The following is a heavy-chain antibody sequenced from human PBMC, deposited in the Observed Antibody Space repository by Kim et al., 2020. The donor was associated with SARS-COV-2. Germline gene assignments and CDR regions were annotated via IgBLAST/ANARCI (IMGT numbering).Heavy chain of an antibody. Sequence: ADSVKGRFTISRDNSKNTLYLQMNSLRAEDTAVYYCAKIGGSGYYGWFDPWGQGTLVTVSS. D-gene: IGHD3-22*01. V-gene: IGHV3-23*01. CDR3: AKIGGSGYYGWFDP. J-gene: IGHJ5*02.